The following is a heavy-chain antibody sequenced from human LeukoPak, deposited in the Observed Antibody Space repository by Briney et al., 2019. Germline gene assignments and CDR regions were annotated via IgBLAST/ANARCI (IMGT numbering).Heavy chain of an antibody. Sequence: GGSLRLSCEVSGFTFSSFRMNWVRQAPGKGLEWISYISNDLVTMHHADSVKGRFTISRDNSKNSLYLEMNNLRAEDTAVYYCARDLRLGYCSGGSCYDWFDPWGQGTLVTVSS. CDR1: GFTFSSFR. CDR2: ISNDLVTM. J-gene: IGHJ5*02. D-gene: IGHD2-15*01. V-gene: IGHV3-48*04. CDR3: ARDLRLGYCSGGSCYDWFDP.